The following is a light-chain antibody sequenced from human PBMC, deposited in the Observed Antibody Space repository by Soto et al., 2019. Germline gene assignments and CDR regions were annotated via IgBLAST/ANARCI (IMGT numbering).Light chain of an antibody. CDR1: QSISGS. Sequence: DIQMTQSPSTLSASVGDRVTITCRASQSISGSLAWYQQKPGKAPKPLINEASNLKSGVPSRFSGSVSGTGYTLTISSLQPDDSASYYCQQYNGFWTFGQGTRVEIK. CDR3: QQYNGFWT. J-gene: IGKJ1*01. CDR2: EAS. V-gene: IGKV1-5*03.